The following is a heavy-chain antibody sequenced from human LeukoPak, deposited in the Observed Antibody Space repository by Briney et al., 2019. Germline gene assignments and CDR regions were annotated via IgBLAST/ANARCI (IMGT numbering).Heavy chain of an antibody. CDR3: AKLPLLWFGELLGPGDY. CDR2: ITGSGIHT. J-gene: IGHJ4*02. D-gene: IGHD3-10*01. V-gene: IGHV3-23*01. Sequence: GGSLRLSCSASGFTFTNSAMNWVRRAPGKGLEWVSAITGSGIHTYYGDSVKGRFTISRDNSKNSLYLQMNSLRAEDTAVYYCAKLPLLWFGELLGPGDYWGQGTLVTVSS. CDR1: GFTFTNSA.